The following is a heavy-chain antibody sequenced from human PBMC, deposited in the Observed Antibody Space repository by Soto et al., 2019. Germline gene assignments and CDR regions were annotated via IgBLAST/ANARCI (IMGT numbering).Heavy chain of an antibody. CDR1: GGSINSYY. D-gene: IGHD3-9*01. CDR2: ISYSGNT. J-gene: IGHJ3*01. CDR3: ASLNFALLTGYYAFDF. V-gene: IGHV4-59*08. Sequence: SETLSLACTVSGGSINSYYWSWIRQPPGRGPEYVGYISYSGNTNYNPSLKGRITMSVDTSKNQFSLKLTSVTAADTAVYYCASLNFALLTGYYAFDFWGQRTMVTVSS.